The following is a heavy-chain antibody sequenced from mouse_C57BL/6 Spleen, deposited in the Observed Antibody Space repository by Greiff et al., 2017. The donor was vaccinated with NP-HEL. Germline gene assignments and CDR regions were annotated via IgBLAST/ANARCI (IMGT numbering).Heavy chain of an antibody. J-gene: IGHJ2*01. V-gene: IGHV3-6*01. CDR3: ARGTTVVAYYFDY. CDR2: ISYDGSN. Sequence: VQLKESGPGLVKPSQSLSLTCSVTGYSITSGSYCNWIRQFPGNKLEWMGYISYDGSNNYYSSHTNQITFTRDTSKNQVFLKLNSVTTEDTATYDCARGTTVVAYYFDYWGQGTTLTVSA. CDR1: GYSITSGSY. D-gene: IGHD1-1*01.